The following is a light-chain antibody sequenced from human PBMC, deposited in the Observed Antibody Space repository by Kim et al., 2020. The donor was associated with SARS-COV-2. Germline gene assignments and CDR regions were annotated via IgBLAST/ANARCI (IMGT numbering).Light chain of an antibody. CDR3: QVWDSSSDHPV. Sequence: PGKTARITCGGNNIGSKSVLCYQLKPGQAPVLVIYYDSDRPSGIPERFSGSSSGNTASLTIGRVEAGDEADYYCQVWDSSSDHPVFGGGTQLTVL. CDR2: YDS. V-gene: IGLV3-21*04. J-gene: IGLJ3*02. CDR1: NIGSKS.